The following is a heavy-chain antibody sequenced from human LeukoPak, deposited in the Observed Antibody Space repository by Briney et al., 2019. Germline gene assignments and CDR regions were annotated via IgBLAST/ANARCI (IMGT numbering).Heavy chain of an antibody. CDR2: IKEDGSKT. D-gene: IGHD3-16*01. J-gene: IGHJ4*02. V-gene: IGHV3-7*01. CDR3: VRDGGFFRFEY. CDR1: GFIFGNYW. Sequence: GGSLRLSCAASGFIFGNYWMTWVRQAPGRGLEWLVHIKEDGSKTDYVDSVRGRFTISRDNAKNSLYLQMSNLRDEDTAVYYCVRDGGFFRFEYWGQGTLVSVSS.